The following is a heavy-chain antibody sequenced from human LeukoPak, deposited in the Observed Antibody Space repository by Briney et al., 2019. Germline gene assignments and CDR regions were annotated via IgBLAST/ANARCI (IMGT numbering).Heavy chain of an antibody. Sequence: GGSLRLSCAASGFTFSSYGMHWVRQAPGKGLEWVAVISYDGSNKYYADSVKGRFTISRDNSKNTLYLQMNSLRAEDTAVYYCARGAVAGLYWGQGTLVTVSS. V-gene: IGHV3-30*03. CDR2: ISYDGSNK. D-gene: IGHD6-19*01. CDR1: GFTFSSYG. J-gene: IGHJ4*02. CDR3: ARGAVAGLY.